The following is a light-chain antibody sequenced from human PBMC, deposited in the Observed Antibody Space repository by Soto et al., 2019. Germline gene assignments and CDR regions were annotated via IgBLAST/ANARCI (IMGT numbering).Light chain of an antibody. J-gene: IGLJ2*01. CDR3: CSYAGSVTVP. Sequence: QSALTQPASVSGSPGQTITISCTGTSSDVGSYNLVSWYQVYPGKAPKVIIYEASKRPSGVSDRFSGSKSGNTASLTISDLQAEDEALYYCCSYAGSVTVPFGGGTKVTVL. CDR2: EAS. CDR1: SSDVGSYNL. V-gene: IGLV2-23*02.